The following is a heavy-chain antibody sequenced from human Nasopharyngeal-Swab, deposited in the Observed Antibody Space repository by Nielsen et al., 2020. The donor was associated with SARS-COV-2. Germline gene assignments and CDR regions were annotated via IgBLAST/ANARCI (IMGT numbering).Heavy chain of an antibody. J-gene: IGHJ5*02. CDR2: ISSSGSTI. Sequence: GESLNISCAASGFTFSYYYMSWLRQAPGKGLEWVSYISSSGSTIYYADSVKGRFTISRDNAKNSLYLQMNSLRAEDTAVYYCARDPHYYGSRGGPWFDPWGQGTLVTVSS. D-gene: IGHD3-10*01. CDR1: GFTFSYYY. V-gene: IGHV3-11*01. CDR3: ARDPHYYGSRGGPWFDP.